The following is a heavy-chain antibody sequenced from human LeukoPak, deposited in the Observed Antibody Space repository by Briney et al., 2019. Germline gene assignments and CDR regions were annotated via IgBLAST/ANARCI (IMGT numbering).Heavy chain of an antibody. Sequence: PSETLSLTCTVSGGSISSSSYYWGWIRQPPGKGLEWIGSIYHSGSTYYNPSLKSRVTISVDTSKDQFSLKLNSVTAADTAVYHCAGSPNLYYFDYWGQGTLVTVSS. V-gene: IGHV4-39*07. CDR3: AGSPNLYYFDY. J-gene: IGHJ4*02. CDR1: GGSISSSSYY. CDR2: IYHSGST. D-gene: IGHD2/OR15-2a*01.